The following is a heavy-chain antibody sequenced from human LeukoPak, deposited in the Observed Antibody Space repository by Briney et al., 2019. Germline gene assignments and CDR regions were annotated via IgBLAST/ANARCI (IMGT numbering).Heavy chain of an antibody. CDR2: ISYDGSNK. D-gene: IGHD6-19*01. Sequence: GGSLRLSCAASGFTFSSYGMHWVRQAPGKGLEWVAVISYDGSNKYYADSVKGRFTISRDNSKNTLYLQMNSLRAEDTAVYYCAKDQGSGWYYFDYWGQGTLVTVSS. CDR1: GFTFSSYG. V-gene: IGHV3-30*18. J-gene: IGHJ4*02. CDR3: AKDQGSGWYYFDY.